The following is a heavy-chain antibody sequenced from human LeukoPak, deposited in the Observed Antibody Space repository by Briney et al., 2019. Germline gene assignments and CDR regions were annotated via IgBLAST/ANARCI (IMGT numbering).Heavy chain of an antibody. V-gene: IGHV3-7*03. CDR1: GFRFINYW. Sequence: GSLSLSCAASGFRFINYWMSWVRQAPGKGLEWVANIKQDGSEKYYVDSVKGRFTISSDNAKNSLYLQMNNLRAEDTAVYYCARPRQMTTVTSFDYWGQGTLVTVSS. CDR3: ARPRQMTTVTSFDY. J-gene: IGHJ4*02. CDR2: IKQDGSEK. D-gene: IGHD4-17*01.